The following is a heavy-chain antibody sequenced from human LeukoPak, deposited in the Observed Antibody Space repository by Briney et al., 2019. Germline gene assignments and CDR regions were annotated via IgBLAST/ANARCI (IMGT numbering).Heavy chain of an antibody. V-gene: IGHV3-23*01. CDR1: GFTFSSYE. Sequence: GGSLRLSCAASGFTFSSYEMNWVRQAPGKGLEWVSTISTIGGGTYYADSVKGRFSISRDNSKNTVYLQMNSLRAEDTAVYYCARGYTGPDCWGQGTLVTVSS. CDR3: ARGYTGPDC. D-gene: IGHD1-26*01. CDR2: ISTIGGGT. J-gene: IGHJ4*02.